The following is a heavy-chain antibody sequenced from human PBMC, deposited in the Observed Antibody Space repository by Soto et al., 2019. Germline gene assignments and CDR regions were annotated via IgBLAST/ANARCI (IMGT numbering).Heavy chain of an antibody. Sequence: GGSLSLSCGASGFNFSSYAMHWVRQAPGKGLQWVALISYEGSNTYYADSVRGRFTISRDNSKNTLYLQMNTLRPEDTGVYYCARVTPGNNLYYFSGLDFWGQGTSVTVSS. J-gene: IGHJ6*02. CDR3: ARVTPGNNLYYFSGLDF. D-gene: IGHD1-1*01. CDR2: ISYEGSNT. CDR1: GFNFSSYA. V-gene: IGHV3-30-3*01.